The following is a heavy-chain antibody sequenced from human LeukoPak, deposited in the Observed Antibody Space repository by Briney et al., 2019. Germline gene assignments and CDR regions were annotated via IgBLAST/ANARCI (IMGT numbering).Heavy chain of an antibody. D-gene: IGHD3-10*01. J-gene: IGHJ4*02. CDR3: ARDRVVRGVI. Sequence: QPGGSLRLSCAASGFTFSDYSMNWVRQAPGKGLEWVSSISHKGENTYYADSVKGRFTISRDNSKNTLYLQMNSLRAEDTAVYYCARDRVVRGVIWGQGTLVTVSS. V-gene: IGHV3-23*01. CDR1: GFTFSDYS. CDR2: ISHKGENT.